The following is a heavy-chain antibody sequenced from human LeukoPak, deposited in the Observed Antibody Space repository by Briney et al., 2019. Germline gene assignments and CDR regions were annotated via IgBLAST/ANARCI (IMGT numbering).Heavy chain of an antibody. Sequence: GASVKVSCKVSGYTLTKVSMRWVRQAPGKGLEWMGSFDPEDGEAIYAQKFQGRVTMTEGTSTDTTYMELSSLRSEDTAVYYCAPIKAASGWYRRMYYFDYWGQGTLVTVSS. D-gene: IGHD6-19*01. J-gene: IGHJ4*02. V-gene: IGHV1-24*01. CDR2: FDPEDGEA. CDR1: GYTLTKVS. CDR3: APIKAASGWYRRMYYFDY.